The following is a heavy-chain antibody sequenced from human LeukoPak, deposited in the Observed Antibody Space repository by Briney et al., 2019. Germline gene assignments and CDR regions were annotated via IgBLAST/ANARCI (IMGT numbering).Heavy chain of an antibody. CDR2: IYHRGST. CDR1: GYSISSGYY. CDR3: ARRSDSSGLDY. V-gene: IGHV4-38-2*01. J-gene: IGHJ4*02. Sequence: SETLSLTCAVSGYSISSGYYWGWIRQPPGKGLEWIGSIYHRGSTYYNPSLKSRVTISVDTSKNQFSLKLSSVTAADTAVYYCARRSDSSGLDYWGQGTLVTVSS. D-gene: IGHD6-19*01.